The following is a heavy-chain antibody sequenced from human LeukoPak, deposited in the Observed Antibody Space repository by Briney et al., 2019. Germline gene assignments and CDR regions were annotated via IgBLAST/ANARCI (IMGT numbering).Heavy chain of an antibody. CDR1: GFAFNSYN. D-gene: IGHD2-2*01. J-gene: IGHJ4*02. CDR2: IDTSSTYI. CDR3: ARAGYCSSTSCDGGIDY. V-gene: IGHV3-21*06. Sequence: GGSLRRSCAASGFAFNSYNMKWVREAPGKGVEGLSFIDTSSTYIYNADSVEGRFTISRDNSKNSLYLQMNSLRVEDTAVYYCARAGYCSSTSCDGGIDYWGQGTLVTVSS.